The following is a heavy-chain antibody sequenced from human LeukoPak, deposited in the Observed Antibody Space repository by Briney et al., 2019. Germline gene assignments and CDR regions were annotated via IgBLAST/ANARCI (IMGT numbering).Heavy chain of an antibody. CDR3: ARGEVDTAMVGFYYYYGMDV. CDR1: GGSFSGYY. CDR2: INHSGST. Sequence: PSETLSLTCAVYGGSFSGYYWSWIRQPPGKGLEWIGEINHSGSTNYNSSLKSRVTISVDTSKNQFSLKLSSVTAADTAVYYCARGEVDTAMVGFYYYYGMDVWGQGTTVTVSS. J-gene: IGHJ6*02. V-gene: IGHV4-34*01. D-gene: IGHD5-18*01.